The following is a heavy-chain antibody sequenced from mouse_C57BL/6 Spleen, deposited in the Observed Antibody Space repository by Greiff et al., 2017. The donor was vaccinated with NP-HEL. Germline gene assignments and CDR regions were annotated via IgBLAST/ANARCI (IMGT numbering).Heavy chain of an antibody. V-gene: IGHV5-4*01. D-gene: IGHD2-12*01. CDR2: ISDGGSYT. CDR3: ARDPYDCYFDY. Sequence: EVQVVESGGGLVKPGGSLKLSCAASGFTFSSYAMSWVRQTPEKRLEWVATISDGGSYTYYPDNVKGRFTISRDNAKNNLYLQMSHLKSEDTAMYYCARDPYDCYFDYWGQGTTLTVSS. CDR1: GFTFSSYA. J-gene: IGHJ2*01.